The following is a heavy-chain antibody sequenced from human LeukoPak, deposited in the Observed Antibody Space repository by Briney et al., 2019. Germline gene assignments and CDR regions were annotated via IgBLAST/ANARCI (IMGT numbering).Heavy chain of an antibody. CDR3: ARYRWNQYYFDY. CDR2: ISGSGGSA. V-gene: IGHV3-23*01. Sequence: GGSLRLSCAASGFTFNNYAMNWVRQAPGKGLEWVSTISGSGGSANYADSVKARFTISRDNSKNTLFLQMNSLRAEDTAVYYCARYRWNQYYFDYWGQGTLVTVSS. D-gene: IGHD1-1*01. J-gene: IGHJ4*02. CDR1: GFTFNNYA.